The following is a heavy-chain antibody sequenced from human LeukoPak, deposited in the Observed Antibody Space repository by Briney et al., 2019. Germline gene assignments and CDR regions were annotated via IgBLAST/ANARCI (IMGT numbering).Heavy chain of an antibody. Sequence: GGSLRLSCAASGFTFSSYWMSWVRQAPGKGLGWVANIKQDGSEKYYVDSVKGRFTISRDNAKNSLYLQMNSLRAEDTAVYYCASLGITGTHDNWFDPWGQGTLVTVSS. J-gene: IGHJ5*02. CDR1: GFTFSSYW. D-gene: IGHD1-20*01. V-gene: IGHV3-7*01. CDR2: IKQDGSEK. CDR3: ASLGITGTHDNWFDP.